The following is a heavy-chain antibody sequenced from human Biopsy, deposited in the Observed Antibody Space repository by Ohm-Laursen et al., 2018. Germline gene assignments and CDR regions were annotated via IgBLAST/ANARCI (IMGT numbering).Heavy chain of an antibody. CDR3: ARTPILIVSAGLVYRHRRHLQGMDV. V-gene: IGHV2-70*11. Sequence: TQTLTLTCSFSGFSLSARGMCVSWIRQAPGKALEWLARVDWGDYKDYSASLQTKLSISKDTSNDQVVLTANNVDPADTATYHCARTPILIVSAGLVYRHRRHLQGMDVWGQGIAVTVS. D-gene: IGHD6-13*01. CDR1: GFSLSARGMC. J-gene: IGHJ6*02. CDR2: VDWGDYK.